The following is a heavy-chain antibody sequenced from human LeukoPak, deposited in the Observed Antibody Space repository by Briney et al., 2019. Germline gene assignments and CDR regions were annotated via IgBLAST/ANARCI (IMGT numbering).Heavy chain of an antibody. V-gene: IGHV3-30-3*01. Sequence: PGGSLRLSCAASGFTFSSYAMHWVRQAPGKGLEWVAVISYDGSNKYYADSVKGRFTISRDNSKNTLYLQMDSLRAEDTAVYYCARDRAWSYFDYWGQGTLVTVSS. CDR3: ARDRAWSYFDY. CDR2: ISYDGSNK. J-gene: IGHJ4*02. D-gene: IGHD3-3*01. CDR1: GFTFSSYA.